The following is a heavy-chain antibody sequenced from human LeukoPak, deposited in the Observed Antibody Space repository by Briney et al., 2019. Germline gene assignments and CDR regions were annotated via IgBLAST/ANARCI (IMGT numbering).Heavy chain of an antibody. Sequence: PSETLSLTCTVSGYSISSGFYWGWIRQPPGKGLEWIGEINHSGSTNYNPSLKSRVTISVDTSRNQFSLKLSSVTAADTAVYYCARGRRSSSGSFFDYWSQGTLVTVSS. V-gene: IGHV4-38-2*02. D-gene: IGHD6-6*01. J-gene: IGHJ4*02. CDR3: ARGRRSSSGSFFDY. CDR1: GYSISSGFY. CDR2: INHSGST.